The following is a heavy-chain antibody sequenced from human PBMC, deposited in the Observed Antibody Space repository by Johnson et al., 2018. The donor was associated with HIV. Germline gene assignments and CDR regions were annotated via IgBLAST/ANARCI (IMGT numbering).Heavy chain of an antibody. CDR1: GFTFSSYA. J-gene: IGHJ3*02. V-gene: IGHV3-30*04. D-gene: IGHD2-21*01. CDR2: ISYDGSNK. Sequence: QVQLVESGGGVVQPGRSLRLSCAASGFTFSSYAMHWVRQAPGTGLEWVAVISYDGSNKYYADSVKGRFTISRDNSKNTLYLQMNSLRAEDTAVYYCARPRRLFEGHDAFDIWGQGTMVTVSS. CDR3: ARPRRLFEGHDAFDI.